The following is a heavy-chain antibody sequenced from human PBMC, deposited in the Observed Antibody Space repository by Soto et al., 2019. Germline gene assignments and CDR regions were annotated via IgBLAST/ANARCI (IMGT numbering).Heavy chain of an antibody. CDR1: GFTFSSYW. Sequence: EVQLVESGGGLVQPGGSLRLSCAASGFTFSSYWMHWVRQAPGKGLVWVSRINSDGSSTSYADSVKGRFTISRDNAKNTLYLQMNSRRAEDTAVYYCARTGYCSSTSCYAVGWFDPWGQGTLVTVSS. D-gene: IGHD2-2*01. J-gene: IGHJ5*02. CDR2: INSDGSST. CDR3: ARTGYCSSTSCYAVGWFDP. V-gene: IGHV3-74*01.